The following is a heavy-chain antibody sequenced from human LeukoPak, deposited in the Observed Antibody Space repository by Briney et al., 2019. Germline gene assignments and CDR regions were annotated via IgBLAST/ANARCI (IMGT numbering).Heavy chain of an antibody. V-gene: IGHV4-39*01. D-gene: IGHD3-22*01. CDR2: IYYSGST. CDR1: GGSISSSSYY. CDR3: ARGSYKSITMIVVVNYYFDY. J-gene: IGHJ4*02. Sequence: SQTLSLTCTVSGGSISSSSYYWGWIRQPPGKGLEWIESIYYSGSTYYNPSLKSRVTISVDTSKNQFSLKLSSVTAADTAVYYCARGSYKSITMIVVVNYYFDYWGQGTLVTVSS.